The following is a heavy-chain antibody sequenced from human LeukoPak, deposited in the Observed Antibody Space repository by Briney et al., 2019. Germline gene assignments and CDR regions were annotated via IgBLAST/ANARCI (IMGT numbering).Heavy chain of an antibody. CDR3: AKDRGSTRSRNLEY. V-gene: IGHV3-23*01. Sequence: SGGSLRLSCAAFGFTFSDYAMTWVRQAPGKGLEWVSGIGASDDGGTYYAASVKGRVTISRDNSKNTLYLQMNSLRAEDTAVYYCAKDRGSTRSRNLEYWGQGTLVTVSS. CDR1: GFTFSDYA. J-gene: IGHJ4*02. D-gene: IGHD2-2*01. CDR2: IGASDDGGT.